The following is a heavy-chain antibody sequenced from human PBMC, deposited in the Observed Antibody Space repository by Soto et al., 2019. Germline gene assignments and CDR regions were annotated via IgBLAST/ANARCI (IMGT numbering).Heavy chain of an antibody. J-gene: IGHJ6*02. D-gene: IGHD3-3*01. CDR1: GASINSANW. CDR2: IHHIGST. V-gene: IGHV4-4*02. CDR3: AKRYDFWSGRWYGLGV. Sequence: QVVLEESGPGLLRPSGTLSLTCSVSGASINSANWWCWVRQPPGKGLEWIGEIHHIGSTTYNPSLKSRATISDDKSKNQFSLIVTSVTAADTAVYYCAKRYDFWSGRWYGLGVWGQGTTVTVSS.